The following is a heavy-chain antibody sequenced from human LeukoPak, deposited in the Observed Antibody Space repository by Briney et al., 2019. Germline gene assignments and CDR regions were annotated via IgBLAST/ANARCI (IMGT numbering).Heavy chain of an antibody. V-gene: IGHV3-30*02. Sequence: GGSLRLSCAASGFTFSTYGIHWVRQAPGKGLEWVAFIRHDGTNKWYADSVKGRFTISRDNSKNMLYLQMNSLRAEDTAVYHCAKDRDYGDYPSAYYYYLDVWGKGTTVTVSS. CDR1: GFTFSTYG. D-gene: IGHD4-17*01. CDR3: AKDRDYGDYPSAYYYYLDV. J-gene: IGHJ6*03. CDR2: IRHDGTNK.